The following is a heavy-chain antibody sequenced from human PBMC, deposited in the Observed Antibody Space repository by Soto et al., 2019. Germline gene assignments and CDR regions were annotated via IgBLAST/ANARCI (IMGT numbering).Heavy chain of an antibody. V-gene: IGHV1-18*01. J-gene: IGHJ5*02. CDR2: INPSTNET. D-gene: IGHD3-10*01. Sequence: QVHLVQSGPEVKKPGASMKVSCKASGYSFSSYGITWVRQAPGQGLEWMGWINPSTNETNYAQRFQGRVTVTTDTSTTTAYIDLRNLKYDEPAVYYCARDWFPRFDHWGPGTLVTVSS. CDR1: GYSFSSYG. CDR3: ARDWFPRFDH.